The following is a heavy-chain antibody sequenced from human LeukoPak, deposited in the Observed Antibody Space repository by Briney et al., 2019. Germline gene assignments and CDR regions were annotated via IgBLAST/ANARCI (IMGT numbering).Heavy chain of an antibody. V-gene: IGHV1-18*01. Sequence: PEASVKVSCKVSGYTLTELSMHWVRQAPGQGLEWMGWISAYNGNTNYAQKLQGRVTMTTDTSTSTAYMELRSLRSDDTAVYYCARGTQSEAARLPFDYWGQGTLVTVSS. CDR2: ISAYNGNT. CDR3: ARGTQSEAARLPFDY. CDR1: GYTLTELS. D-gene: IGHD6-6*01. J-gene: IGHJ4*02.